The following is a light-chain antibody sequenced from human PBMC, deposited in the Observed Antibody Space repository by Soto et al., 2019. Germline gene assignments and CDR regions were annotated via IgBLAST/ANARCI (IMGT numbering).Light chain of an antibody. V-gene: IGLV2-8*01. CDR3: SSYAGSNNFV. Sequence: QSALTQPPSXXXXXXXXXXXXCTGTSSDVGGYNYVSWYQQHPGKAPKLMIYEVSKRPSGVPDRFSGSKSGNTASLTVSGLQAEDEADYYCSSYAGSNNFVFGTGTKLTVL. CDR2: EVS. CDR1: SSDVGGYNY. J-gene: IGLJ1*01.